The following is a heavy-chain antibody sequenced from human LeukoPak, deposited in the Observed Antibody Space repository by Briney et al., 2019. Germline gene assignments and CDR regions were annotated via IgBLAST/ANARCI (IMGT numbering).Heavy chain of an antibody. D-gene: IGHD1-26*01. CDR3: ARDGQWELKEG. CDR1: GFTFSSYS. V-gene: IGHV3-48*01. CDR2: ISSSSSTI. Sequence: GGSLRLSCAASGFTFSSYSMNWVRQAPGKGLEWASYISSSSSTIYYADSVKGRFTISRDNAKNSLYLQMNSLRAEDTAVYYCARDGQWELKEGWGQGTLVTVSS. J-gene: IGHJ4*02.